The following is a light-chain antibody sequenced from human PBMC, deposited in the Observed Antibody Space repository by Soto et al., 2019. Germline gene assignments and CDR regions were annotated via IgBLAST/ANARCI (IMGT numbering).Light chain of an antibody. Sequence: DIQMTQSPSTLSVSVGDRGTITCRASQTISSWLAWYQQKPGKAPKLLIYKASTLKSGVPSRFSGSGSGTEFTLTISRLEPEDFAVYYCQQYGSSPLTFGQGTKVDIK. CDR3: QQYGSSPLT. CDR1: QTISSW. CDR2: KAS. V-gene: IGKV1-5*03. J-gene: IGKJ1*01.